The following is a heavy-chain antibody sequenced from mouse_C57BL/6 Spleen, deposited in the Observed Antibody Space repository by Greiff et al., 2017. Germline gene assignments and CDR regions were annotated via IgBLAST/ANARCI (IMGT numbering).Heavy chain of an antibody. J-gene: IGHJ3*01. CDR3: TRVYGSSY. CDR2: IDPENGDT. V-gene: IGHV14-4*01. D-gene: IGHD1-1*01. Sequence: VHVKQSGAELVRPGASVKLSCTASGFNIKDDSMHWVKQRPEQGLEWIGWIDPENGDTEYASKFQGKATITADTSSNTAYLQLSSLTSEDTAVYYCTRVYGSSYWGQGTLVTVSA. CDR1: GFNIKDDS.